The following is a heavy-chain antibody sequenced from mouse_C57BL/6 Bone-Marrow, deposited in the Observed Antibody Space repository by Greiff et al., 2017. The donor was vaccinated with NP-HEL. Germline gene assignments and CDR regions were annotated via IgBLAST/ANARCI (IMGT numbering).Heavy chain of an antibody. D-gene: IGHD1-1*01. CDR2: ISNLAYSI. Sequence: DVMLVESGGGLVQPGGSLKLSCAASGFTFSDYGMAWVRQAPRKGPEWVAFISNLAYSIYYADTVTGRFTLSRENAKNTLYLEMSSLRSEDTAMYYCARYGTAASSLGFAYWGQGTLVTVSA. J-gene: IGHJ3*01. CDR3: ARYGTAASSLGFAY. V-gene: IGHV5-15*01. CDR1: GFTFSDYG.